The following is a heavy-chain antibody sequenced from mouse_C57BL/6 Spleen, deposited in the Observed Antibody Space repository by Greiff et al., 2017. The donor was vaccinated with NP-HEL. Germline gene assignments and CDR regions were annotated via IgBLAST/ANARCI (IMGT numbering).Heavy chain of an antibody. Sequence: EVMLVESEGGLVQPGSSMKLSCTASGFTFSDYYMAWVRQVPEKGLEWVANINYDGSSTYYLDSLKSRFIISRDNAKNILYLQMSSLKSEDTATYYCARDHFYFDYWGQGTTLTVSS. CDR2: INYDGSST. CDR3: ARDHFYFDY. J-gene: IGHJ2*01. V-gene: IGHV5-16*01. CDR1: GFTFSDYY.